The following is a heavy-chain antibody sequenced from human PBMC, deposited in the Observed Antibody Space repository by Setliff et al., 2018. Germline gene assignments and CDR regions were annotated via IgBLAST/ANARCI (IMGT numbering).Heavy chain of an antibody. J-gene: IGHJ6*02. CDR1: GGSFSGYY. V-gene: IGHV4-34*01. D-gene: IGHD3-10*01. CDR2: INHSGST. CDR3: ATLLANYGSGMDV. Sequence: SETLSLTCAVYGGSFSGYYWTWIRQPPGKGLEWIGEINHSGSTNYNPSLKSRVTISVDTSKNQFSLKVNSVTAADTAVYYCATLLANYGSGMDVWGQGTTVTVSS.